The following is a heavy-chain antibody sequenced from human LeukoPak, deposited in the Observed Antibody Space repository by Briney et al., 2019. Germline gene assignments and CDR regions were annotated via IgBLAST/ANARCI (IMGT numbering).Heavy chain of an antibody. CDR2: IYYSGST. J-gene: IGHJ6*03. Sequence: PSETLSLTCTVSGGSISSYYWSWIRQPPGKGLEWIGYIYYSGSTNYNPSLKSRVTISVDTSKNQFSLKLSSVTAADTAVYYCARDRGNYYGAPSRGYYYYYMDVWGKGTTVTVSS. V-gene: IGHV4-59*01. CDR3: ARDRGNYYGAPSRGYYYYYMDV. D-gene: IGHD3-10*01. CDR1: GGSISSYY.